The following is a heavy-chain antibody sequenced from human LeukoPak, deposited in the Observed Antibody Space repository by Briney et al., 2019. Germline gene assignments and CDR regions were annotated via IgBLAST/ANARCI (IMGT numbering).Heavy chain of an antibody. CDR1: GFTFDDYA. Sequence: PGGSLRLSCAASGFTFDDYAMHWVRQAQEKGLEWVSGISWNSGSIGYADSVKGRFTISRDNSKNTLYLQMNSLRAEDTAVYYCAKYDILTGYSARFDYWGQGTLVTVSS. J-gene: IGHJ4*02. CDR2: ISWNSGSI. D-gene: IGHD3-9*01. CDR3: AKYDILTGYSARFDY. V-gene: IGHV3-9*01.